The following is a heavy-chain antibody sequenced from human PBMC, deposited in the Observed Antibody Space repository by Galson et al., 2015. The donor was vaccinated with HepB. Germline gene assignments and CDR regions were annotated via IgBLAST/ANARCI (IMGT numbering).Heavy chain of an antibody. D-gene: IGHD6-6*01. CDR2: INPNSGGT. V-gene: IGHV1-2*06. CDR3: ARGVTIAARRASLDY. J-gene: IGHJ4*02. CDR1: GYTLTGYY. Sequence: SVKVSCKASGYTLTGYYMHWVRQAPGQGPEGMGRINPNSGGTNYAQKFQGRVNMTRDTSISTAYMELSRLRSDDTAVYYCARGVTIAARRASLDYWGQGTLVTVSS.